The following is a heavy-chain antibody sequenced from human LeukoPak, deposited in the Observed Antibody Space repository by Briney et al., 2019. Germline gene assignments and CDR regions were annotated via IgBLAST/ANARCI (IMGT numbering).Heavy chain of an antibody. Sequence: GGSLRLSCAASGFTFSDYYMDWVRQAPGKGLEWVSSISSSSSYIYYADSVKGRFTISRDNAKNSLYLQMNSLRAEDTAVYYCARGTTVTTPPLDWGQGTLVTVSS. CDR2: ISSSSSYI. J-gene: IGHJ4*02. CDR3: ARGTTVTTPPLD. V-gene: IGHV3-21*01. CDR1: GFTFSDYY. D-gene: IGHD4-17*01.